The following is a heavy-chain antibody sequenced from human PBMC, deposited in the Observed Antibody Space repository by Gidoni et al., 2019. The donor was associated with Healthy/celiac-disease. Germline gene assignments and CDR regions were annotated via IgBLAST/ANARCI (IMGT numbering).Heavy chain of an antibody. J-gene: IGHJ4*02. D-gene: IGHD1-26*01. Sequence: EVQLLESGGGLVQPGGSLRLSCAASGVTFSSYAMSWVRQAPGKGLEWVSAISGSGGSTYYADSVKGRFTISRDNSKNTLYLQMNSLRAEDTAVYYCAKTSGSYYTPFDYWGQGTLVTVSS. CDR3: AKTSGSYYTPFDY. CDR2: ISGSGGST. CDR1: GVTFSSYA. V-gene: IGHV3-23*01.